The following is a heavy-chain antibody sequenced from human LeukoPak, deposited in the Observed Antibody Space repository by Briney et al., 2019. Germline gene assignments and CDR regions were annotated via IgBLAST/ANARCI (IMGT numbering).Heavy chain of an antibody. CDR2: IYSGGST. Sequence: GGSLRLSCAASGFTFSDYYMSWVRQAPGKGLEWVSVIYSGGSTYYADSVKGRFTISRDNSKNTLYLQMNSLRAEDTAVYYCARDLNYYDSSGYSHWGQGTLVTVSS. D-gene: IGHD3-22*01. CDR3: ARDLNYYDSSGYSH. V-gene: IGHV3-53*01. J-gene: IGHJ4*02. CDR1: GFTFSDYY.